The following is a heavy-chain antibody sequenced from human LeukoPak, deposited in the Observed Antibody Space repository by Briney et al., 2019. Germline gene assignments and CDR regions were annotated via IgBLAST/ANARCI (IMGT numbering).Heavy chain of an antibody. D-gene: IGHD6-19*01. CDR1: GGSFSGYY. J-gene: IGHJ2*01. CDR2: INHSGST. Sequence: SETLSLTCAVYGGSFSGYYWSWIRQPPGKGLEWIGEINHSGSTNYNPSLKSRVTISVDTSKNQFSLKLSSVTAADTAVYYCARRHSSGWRSSYWYFDLWGRGTLVTVSS. V-gene: IGHV4-34*01. CDR3: ARRHSSGWRSSYWYFDL.